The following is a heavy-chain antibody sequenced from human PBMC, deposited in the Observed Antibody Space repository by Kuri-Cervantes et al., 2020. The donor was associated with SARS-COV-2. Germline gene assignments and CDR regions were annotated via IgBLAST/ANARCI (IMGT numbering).Heavy chain of an antibody. CDR2: INHSGST. Sequence: SQTLSLTCAVYGGSFSGYYWSWIRQPPGKGLEWIGEINHSGSTNYNPSLKSRVTISVDTSKNQFSLKLSSVTAADTAVYYCARGHWSGYSNAAEMGAFDIWGQGTMVTDSS. J-gene: IGHJ3*02. CDR1: GGSFSGYY. V-gene: IGHV4-34*01. CDR3: ARGHWSGYSNAAEMGAFDI. D-gene: IGHD3-3*01.